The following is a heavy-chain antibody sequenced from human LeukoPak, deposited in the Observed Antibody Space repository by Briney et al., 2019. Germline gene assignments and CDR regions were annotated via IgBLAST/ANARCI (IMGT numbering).Heavy chain of an antibody. D-gene: IGHD5-12*01. CDR3: AKGSSTSGYEH. Sequence: GGSLRLSCAASGFTVSSSYMTWVRQAPGKGLEWVSASGSGGDTYYADSVKGRFTISRGNSRNTLYLQMNNLRAEDTAVYFCAKGSSTSGYEHWGQGTLVTVSS. V-gene: IGHV3-53*01. J-gene: IGHJ4*02. CDR2: SGSGGDT. CDR1: GFTVSSSY.